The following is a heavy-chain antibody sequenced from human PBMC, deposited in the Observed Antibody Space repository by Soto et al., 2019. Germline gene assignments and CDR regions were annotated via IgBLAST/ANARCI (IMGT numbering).Heavy chain of an antibody. CDR1: GGSISSYY. Sequence: SETLSLTCTVSGGSISSYYWSGIRQAPGKGLEWIGYIYYSGSTNYNPSLKSRVTISVDTSKNQFSLKLSSVTAADTAVYYCARDKAYYDFWSGYSNYYYYYGMDVWGQGTTVTVPS. CDR2: IYYSGST. J-gene: IGHJ6*02. D-gene: IGHD3-3*01. CDR3: ARDKAYYDFWSGYSNYYYYYGMDV. V-gene: IGHV4-59*01.